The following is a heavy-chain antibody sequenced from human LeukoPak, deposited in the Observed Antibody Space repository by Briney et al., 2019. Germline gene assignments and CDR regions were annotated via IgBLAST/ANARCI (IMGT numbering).Heavy chain of an antibody. D-gene: IGHD2-2*03. CDR2: ISAYNGNT. V-gene: IGHV1-18*01. CDR3: ASGYCSSTSCPDPTDY. Sequence: ASVKVSCKASGYTFNSYSISWVRQAPGQGLEWMGWISAYNGNTNYAQKLQGRVTMTTDTSTSTAYMELRSLRSDDTAVYYCASGYCSSTSCPDPTDYWGQGTLVTVSS. J-gene: IGHJ4*02. CDR1: GYTFNSYS.